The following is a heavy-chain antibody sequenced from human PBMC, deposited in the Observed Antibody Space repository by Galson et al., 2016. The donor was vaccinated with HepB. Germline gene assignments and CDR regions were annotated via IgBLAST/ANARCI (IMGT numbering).Heavy chain of an antibody. D-gene: IGHD3-22*01. J-gene: IGHJ4*02. CDR2: ISGSGHST. V-gene: IGHV3-23*01. Sequence: SLRLSCAVSGFTFSSYAMSWVRQAPGKGLEWVSVISGSGHSTYYADSVKGRFTISRDNSKNTLYLQMNSLRADDTAVYYCAKDRDKYDSSGYYRHFDYWGQGTLVTVSS. CDR3: AKDRDKYDSSGYYRHFDY. CDR1: GFTFSSYA.